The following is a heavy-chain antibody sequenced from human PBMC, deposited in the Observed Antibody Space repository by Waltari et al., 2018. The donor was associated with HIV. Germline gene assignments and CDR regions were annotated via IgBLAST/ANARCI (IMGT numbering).Heavy chain of an antibody. CDR2: IYPGDSET. CDR1: GYHFTTSW. V-gene: IGHV5-51*01. Sequence: EVQLVQSGAEVKKPGESLTISCKGSGYHFTTSWIGWVRQTPDKGLEWMGIIYPGDSETRYTASFEGQVTISADKSIATAYLQWSSLKASDTAMYYCGRRISSPGAVFDYWGQGTLVTVSS. J-gene: IGHJ4*02. D-gene: IGHD2-8*02. CDR3: GRRISSPGAVFDY.